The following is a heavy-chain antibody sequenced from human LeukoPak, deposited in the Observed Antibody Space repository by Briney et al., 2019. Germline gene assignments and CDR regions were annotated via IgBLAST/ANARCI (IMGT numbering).Heavy chain of an antibody. V-gene: IGHV3-11*04. CDR3: AREGSGGPYWYFDL. J-gene: IGHJ2*01. CDR2: ISSSGSTI. Sequence: GGSLRLSCAASGFTFGDYYMSWIRQAPGKGLEWVSYISSSGSTIYYADSVKGRFTISRDNAKNSLYLQMNSLRAEDTAVYYCAREGSGGPYWYFDLWGRGTLVTVSS. D-gene: IGHD5-12*01. CDR1: GFTFGDYY.